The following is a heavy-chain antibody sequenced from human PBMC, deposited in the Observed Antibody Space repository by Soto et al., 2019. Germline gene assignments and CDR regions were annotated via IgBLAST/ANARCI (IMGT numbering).Heavy chain of an antibody. V-gene: IGHV1-18*01. CDR1: GYTFTSYA. J-gene: IGHJ4*02. Sequence: QVQLVQSGAEVKKPGASVKVSCKTSGYTFTSYAISWVRQAPGQGLEWMGWISAYNGNTHYAQKLQGRVTMTTDTSTSTAYMELRSLRSDDTAGYYCARDLAAAGPFDYWGQGTRVTVSS. D-gene: IGHD6-13*01. CDR3: ARDLAAAGPFDY. CDR2: ISAYNGNT.